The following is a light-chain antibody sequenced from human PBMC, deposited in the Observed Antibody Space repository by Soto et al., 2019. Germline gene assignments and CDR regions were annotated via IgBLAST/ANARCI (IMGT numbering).Light chain of an antibody. CDR2: GAS. V-gene: IGKV3D-15*01. CDR3: QQYNNLPRT. CDR1: QSVSSN. Sequence: EIVMTQSPATLSVSPGERATLSCRASQSVSSNLAWYQQKPGQAPRLLIYGASIRATGIPARFSGSGSGTEFTLTISSLQSEDFAVYYCQQYNNLPRTFGQGTKVDIK. J-gene: IGKJ1*01.